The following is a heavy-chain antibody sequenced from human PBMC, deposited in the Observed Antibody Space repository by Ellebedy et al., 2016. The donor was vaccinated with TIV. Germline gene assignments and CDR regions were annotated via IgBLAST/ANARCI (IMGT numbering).Heavy chain of an antibody. D-gene: IGHD2-15*01. CDR2: IYTSGAT. CDR1: GGSIIHYY. J-gene: IGHJ4*02. CDR3: ARGPENDFCRGDCYDF. Sequence: MPSETLSPTCTVLGGSIIHYYWSWVRQPAGKGLQWLGRIYTSGATNYIPSLKSRVAVSVDSSQNPLSLRLTSVTAADTAVYYCARGPENDFCRGDCYDFWGLGSLVTVSS. V-gene: IGHV4-4*07.